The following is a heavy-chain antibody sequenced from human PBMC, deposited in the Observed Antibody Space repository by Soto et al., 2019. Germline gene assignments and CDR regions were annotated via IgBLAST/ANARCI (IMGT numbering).Heavy chain of an antibody. Sequence: GGSLRLSCAASGFTFSSYAMSWVRQAPGKGLEWVSAISGSGGSTYYADSVKGRFTISRDNSKNTLYLQMNSLRAEDTAVYYCAREQGGITTFGVVNLPSYGMDVWGQGTTVTVSS. J-gene: IGHJ6*02. CDR1: GFTFSSYA. CDR3: AREQGGITTFGVVNLPSYGMDV. V-gene: IGHV3-23*01. D-gene: IGHD3-3*01. CDR2: ISGSGGST.